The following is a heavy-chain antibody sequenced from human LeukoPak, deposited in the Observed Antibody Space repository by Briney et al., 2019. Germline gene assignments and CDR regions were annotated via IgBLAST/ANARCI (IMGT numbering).Heavy chain of an antibody. D-gene: IGHD2-21*02. CDR2: INHSGST. CDR3: ARDGGRVVVTANPLYYYYGMDV. CDR1: GGSFSGYY. V-gene: IGHV4-34*01. J-gene: IGHJ6*02. Sequence: SETLSLTCAVYGGSFSGYYWSWIRQPPGKGLGWIGEINHSGSTNYNPSLKSRVTISVDTSKNQFSLKLSSVTAVDTAVYYCARDGGRVVVTANPLYYYYGMDVWGQGTTVTVSS.